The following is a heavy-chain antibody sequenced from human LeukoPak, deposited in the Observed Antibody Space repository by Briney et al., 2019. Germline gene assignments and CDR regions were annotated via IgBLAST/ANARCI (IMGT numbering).Heavy chain of an antibody. CDR2: IYYYSGST. J-gene: IGHJ4*02. V-gene: IGHV4-39*01. CDR1: GDSIRSRSYY. CDR3: ASHLLDSSNWSFHGN. Sequence: SETLSLTCSVSGDSIRSRSYYWAWLRQPPGKGLEWIGSIYYYSGSTHYNPTLKSRVAISVDASKNQLSLKLTSVTAADTAFYYCASHLLDSSNWSFHGNWGQGTLVTVSS. D-gene: IGHD6-13*01.